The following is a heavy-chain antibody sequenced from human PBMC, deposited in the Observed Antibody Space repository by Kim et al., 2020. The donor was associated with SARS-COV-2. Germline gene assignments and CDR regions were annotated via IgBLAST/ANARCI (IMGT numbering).Heavy chain of an antibody. Sequence: GGSLRLSCTASGFTFDDYAMSWFRQAPGKGLEWVGFIRSKAYGGTTEYAASVKGRFTISRDDSKSIAYLQMNSLKTEDTAVYYCTRGGDGYSLSSYFDYWGQGTLVTVSS. V-gene: IGHV3-49*03. D-gene: IGHD5-18*01. CDR3: TRGGDGYSLSSYFDY. J-gene: IGHJ4*02. CDR2: IRSKAYGGTT. CDR1: GFTFDDYA.